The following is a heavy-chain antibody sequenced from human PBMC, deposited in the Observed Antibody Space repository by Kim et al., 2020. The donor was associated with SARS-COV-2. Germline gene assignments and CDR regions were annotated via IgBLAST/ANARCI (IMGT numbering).Heavy chain of an antibody. CDR2: IIPIFGTA. Sequence: SVKVSCKASGGTFSSYAISWVRQAPGQGLEWMGGIIPIFGTANYAQKFQGRVTITADKSTSTAYMELSSLRSEDTAVYYCARDRVGNYDILTGYYSGIYYFDYWGQGTLVTVSS. CDR1: GGTFSSYA. D-gene: IGHD3-9*01. J-gene: IGHJ4*02. V-gene: IGHV1-69*06. CDR3: ARDRVGNYDILTGYYSGIYYFDY.